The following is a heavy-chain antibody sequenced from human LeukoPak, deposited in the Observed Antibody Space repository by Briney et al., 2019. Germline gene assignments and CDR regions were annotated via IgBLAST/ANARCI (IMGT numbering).Heavy chain of an antibody. CDR1: GYTFTGYY. D-gene: IGHD2-2*01. Sequence: ASVKVSCKASGYTFTGYYMHWVRQAPGQGLEWMGWINPNSGGTNYAQKFQGRVTMTRDTSISTAYMELSRLRSDDTAVYYCARDPPAKCSSTSCFTSYLRYGGQGTLVTVSS. CDR2: INPNSGGT. J-gene: IGHJ4*02. CDR3: ARDPPAKCSSTSCFTSYLRY. V-gene: IGHV1-2*02.